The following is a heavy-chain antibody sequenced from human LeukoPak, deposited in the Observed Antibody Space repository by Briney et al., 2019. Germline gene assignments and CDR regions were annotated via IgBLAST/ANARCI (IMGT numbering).Heavy chain of an antibody. CDR1: GFTFSSYA. D-gene: IGHD5-12*01. CDR2: ISGSGTIT. V-gene: IGHV3-23*01. Sequence: GGSLGLSCAASGFTFSSYAMSWVRQAPGKGLEWVSVISGSGTITYYADSVKGRFTISRDNSKNTLYLQMNSLRAEDTAVYYCAKDPQCGNDRYFDYWGQGTLVTVSS. CDR3: AKDPQCGNDRYFDY. J-gene: IGHJ4*02.